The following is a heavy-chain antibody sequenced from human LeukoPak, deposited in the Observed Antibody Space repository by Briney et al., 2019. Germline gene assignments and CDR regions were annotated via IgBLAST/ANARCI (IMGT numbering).Heavy chain of an antibody. J-gene: IGHJ4*02. D-gene: IGHD6-13*01. CDR1: GFIFNNYA. Sequence: GRSLRLSCAGSGFIFNNYAMHWVRQPPGKGLESVSGISWNSGSIDYADSVKGRFTISRDNAKNSLYLQMNSLRAEDTAVYYCAKGSSSSRPYYFDYWGQGTLVTVSS. V-gene: IGHV3-9*01. CDR3: AKGSSSSRPYYFDY. CDR2: ISWNSGSI.